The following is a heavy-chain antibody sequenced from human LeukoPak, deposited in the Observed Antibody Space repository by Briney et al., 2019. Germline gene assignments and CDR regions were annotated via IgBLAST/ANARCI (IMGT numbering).Heavy chain of an antibody. CDR2: INAGNGNT. D-gene: IGHD2-2*01. J-gene: IGHJ5*02. Sequence: ASVKVSCKASGYTFTSYAMHWVRQAPGQRLEWMGWINAGNGNTKYSQKFQGRVTITRNTSISTAYMELSSLTSEDTAVYYCARVIVVVPATKVWFDPWGQGTLVTVSS. V-gene: IGHV1-3*01. CDR1: GYTFTSYA. CDR3: ARVIVVVPATKVWFDP.